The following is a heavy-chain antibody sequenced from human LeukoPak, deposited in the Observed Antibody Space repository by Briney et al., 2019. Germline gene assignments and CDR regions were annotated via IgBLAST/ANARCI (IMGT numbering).Heavy chain of an antibody. CDR3: AKEYYYDSSGYPLGFFDY. CDR2: ISGSGGST. V-gene: IGHV3-23*01. CDR1: GFTFSSYA. D-gene: IGHD3-22*01. Sequence: GGSLRLSCAASGFTFSSYAMSWVRQAPGKGLEWVSAISGSGGSTYYADSVKGRFTISRDNSKNTLYLQMNSLRAEDTAVYYCAKEYYYDSSGYPLGFFDYWGQGTLVTVSS. J-gene: IGHJ4*02.